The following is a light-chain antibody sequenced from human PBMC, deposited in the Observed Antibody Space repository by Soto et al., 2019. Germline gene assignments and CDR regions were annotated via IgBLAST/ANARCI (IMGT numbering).Light chain of an antibody. Sequence: DIVMTQSPLSLPVTPGEPASISCRSSQSLLFSNGYNYLDWYLQKPGQSPQLLIYLGSNRASGVPDRFSGSGSGTDLTLKISRVEAEDVGVYYCMQGVQTPFTFGPGTKVDIK. V-gene: IGKV2-28*01. CDR2: LGS. CDR3: MQGVQTPFT. CDR1: QSLLFSNGYNY. J-gene: IGKJ3*01.